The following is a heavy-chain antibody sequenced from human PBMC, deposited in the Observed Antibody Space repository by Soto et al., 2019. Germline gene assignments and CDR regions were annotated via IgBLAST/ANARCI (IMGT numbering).Heavy chain of an antibody. J-gene: IGHJ4*02. V-gene: IGHV3-30*18. CDR1: GFTFSSYG. CDR2: ISYDGSNK. CDR3: AKGEAYDFWSGYRLSFPADY. D-gene: IGHD3-3*01. Sequence: ESGGGVVQPGRSLRLSCAASGFTFSSYGMHWVRQAPGKGLEWVAVISYDGSNKYYADSVKGRFTISSDNSKNTLYLQMNSLRAEDTAVYYCAKGEAYDFWSGYRLSFPADYWGQGTLVTVSS.